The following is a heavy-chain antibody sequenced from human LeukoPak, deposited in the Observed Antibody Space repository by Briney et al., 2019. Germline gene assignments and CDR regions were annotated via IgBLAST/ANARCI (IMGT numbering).Heavy chain of an antibody. J-gene: IGHJ6*03. Sequence: PSETLSLTCAVYGGSFSGYYWNWIRQPPGEGLEWIGEISHSGRTNYNPSLKSRVTISVDTSKNQFSLKVNSVTAADTAVYYCARRSGAADGYNYDYYYYMDVWGRGTTVTVSS. CDR3: ARRSGAADGYNYDYYYYMDV. V-gene: IGHV4-34*01. CDR2: ISHSGRT. CDR1: GGSFSGYY. D-gene: IGHD5-24*01.